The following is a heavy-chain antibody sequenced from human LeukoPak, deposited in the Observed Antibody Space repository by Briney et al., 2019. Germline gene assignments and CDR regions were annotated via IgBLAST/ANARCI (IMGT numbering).Heavy chain of an antibody. CDR2: IWYDGSNK. J-gene: IGHJ6*02. CDR3: ARDERIIGSYGMDV. CDR1: GFTFSSYG. Sequence: GRSLRLSCAASGFTFSSYGMHWVRQAPGKGREWVAVIWYDGSNKYYADSVKGRFTISRDNSKNTLYLQMNNLRAEDTTVYYCARDERIIGSYGMDVWGQGTTVTVSS. D-gene: IGHD2-15*01. V-gene: IGHV3-33*01.